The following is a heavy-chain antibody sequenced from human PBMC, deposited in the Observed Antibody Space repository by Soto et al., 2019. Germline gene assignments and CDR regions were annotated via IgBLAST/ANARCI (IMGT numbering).Heavy chain of an antibody. CDR1: GGSFSGYY. CDR2: INHSGST. D-gene: IGHD6-19*01. V-gene: IGHV4-34*01. J-gene: IGHJ6*02. Sequence: PSETLSLTCAVYGGSFSGYYWSWIRQPPGKGLEWIGEINHSGSTNYNPSLKSRVTISVDTSKDQFSLKLSSVTAADTAVYYCARGRLSQQQWPAKRYYYYYGMDVWGQGTTVTVSS. CDR3: ARGRLSQQQWPAKRYYYYYGMDV.